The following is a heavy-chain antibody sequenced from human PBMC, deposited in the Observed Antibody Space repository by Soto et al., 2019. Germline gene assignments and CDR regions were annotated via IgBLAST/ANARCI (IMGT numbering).Heavy chain of an antibody. V-gene: IGHV4-59*01. J-gene: IGHJ6*02. CDR3: ARDLTAARDGMDV. CDR1: GGSISSYY. Sequence: SETLSLTCTVSGGSISSYYWSWIRQRPGKGREWVGYIYYSGSTNYNHTLKSRVTISVDTSKNQFSLKLSSVTAADTAVYYCARDLTAARDGMDVWGQGTTVTVSS. CDR2: IYYSGST. D-gene: IGHD6-6*01.